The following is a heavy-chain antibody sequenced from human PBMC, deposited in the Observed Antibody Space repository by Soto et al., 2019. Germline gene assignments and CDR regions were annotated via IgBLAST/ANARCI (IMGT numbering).Heavy chain of an antibody. Sequence: SETLSLTCTVSGGSISSYYWSWIRQPTGKGLEWIGYIYYSGSTNYNPSLKSRVTISVDTSKNQFSLKLSSVTAADTAVYYCAGRRYYYDSRGYQQHEGAFDIWGQGTMVPVSS. CDR2: IYYSGST. D-gene: IGHD3-22*01. V-gene: IGHV4-59*01. J-gene: IGHJ3*02. CDR1: GGSISSYY. CDR3: AGRRYYYDSRGYQQHEGAFDI.